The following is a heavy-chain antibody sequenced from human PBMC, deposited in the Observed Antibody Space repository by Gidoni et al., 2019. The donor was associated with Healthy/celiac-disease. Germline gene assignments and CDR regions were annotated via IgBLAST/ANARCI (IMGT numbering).Heavy chain of an antibody. Sequence: EVQLVESGGGLVKPGGSLRLSCAASGFTFSSYSMNWVRQAPGKGLEWVASISSSSSYIYYADSVKGRFTISRDNAKNSLYLQMNSLRAEDTAVYYCARDLALRFLSYGMDVWGQGTTVTVSS. CDR3: ARDLALRFLSYGMDV. CDR1: GFTFSSYS. V-gene: IGHV3-21*01. J-gene: IGHJ6*02. CDR2: ISSSSSYI. D-gene: IGHD3-3*01.